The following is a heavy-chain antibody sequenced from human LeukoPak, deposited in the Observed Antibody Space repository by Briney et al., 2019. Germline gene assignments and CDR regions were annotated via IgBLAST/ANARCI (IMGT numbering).Heavy chain of an antibody. D-gene: IGHD2-15*01. CDR1: GFTFSSYA. J-gene: IGHJ4*02. CDR2: ISGSGSGGST. Sequence: PGGSLRLSCAASGFTFSSYAMSWVRQAPGKGLEWVSAISGSGSGGSTYYADSVKGRFTISRDNSKNTLYLQMNSLRAEDTAVYYCAKDFHRRMVAATLPDYWGQGTLVTVSS. V-gene: IGHV3-23*01. CDR3: AKDFHRRMVAATLPDY.